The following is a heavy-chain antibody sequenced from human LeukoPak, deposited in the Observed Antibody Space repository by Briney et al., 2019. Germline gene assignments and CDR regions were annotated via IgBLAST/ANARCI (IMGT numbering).Heavy chain of an antibody. CDR2: FDPEDGET. V-gene: IGHV1-24*01. CDR3: AREGRYYDFWSGFGPPGHMDV. D-gene: IGHD3-3*01. J-gene: IGHJ6*03. Sequence: ASVKVSCKVSGYTLTELSMHWVRQAPGKGLEWMGGFDPEDGETIYAQKLQGRVTMTTDRSTTTAYMELRSLRSDDTAVYYCAREGRYYDFWSGFGPPGHMDVWGKGTTVTVSS. CDR1: GYTLTELS.